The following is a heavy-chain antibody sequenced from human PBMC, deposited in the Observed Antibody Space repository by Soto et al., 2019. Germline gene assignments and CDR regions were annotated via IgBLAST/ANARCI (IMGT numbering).Heavy chain of an antibody. V-gene: IGHV3-73*02. CDR1: GFTFSDSA. D-gene: IGHD2-15*01. J-gene: IGHJ2*01. Sequence: EVQLVESGGGLDQPGRSLKLSCAASGFTFSDSAMHWVRQASGKGLEWVGRIRSKYNNFATEYGASVKGRFTMSRDDSKNTAYLQMNSLEIEDTAVYYCIRFCGSCSWYFDLWGRGTLVTVSS. CDR2: IRSKYNNFAT. CDR3: IRFCGSCSWYFDL.